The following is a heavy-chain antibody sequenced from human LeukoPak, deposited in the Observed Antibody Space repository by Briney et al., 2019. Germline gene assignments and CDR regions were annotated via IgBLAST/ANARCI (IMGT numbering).Heavy chain of an antibody. D-gene: IGHD2-21*02. CDR1: GYTFTSYG. J-gene: IGHJ6*02. V-gene: IGHV1-18*01. CDR2: ISAYNGNT. Sequence: GASVKVSCKASGYTFTSYGISWVRQAPGQGLEWMGWISAYNGNTNYAQKLQGRVTMTTDTSTSTAYMELRSLRSDDTAVYYCARHAMVTTIPATPASYYYGMDVWGQGTTVTVSS. CDR3: ARHAMVTTIPATPASYYYGMDV.